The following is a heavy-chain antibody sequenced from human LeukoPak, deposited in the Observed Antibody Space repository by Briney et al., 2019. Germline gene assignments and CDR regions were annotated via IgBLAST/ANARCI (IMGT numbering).Heavy chain of an antibody. CDR3: ARGSPSDYSNDY. V-gene: IGHV4-34*01. Sequence: PSETLSLTCAVYGGSFSGYYWGWIRQPPGKGLEWIGEINHSGSTNYNPSLKSRVTISVDTSKNQFSLKLSSVTAADTAVYYCARGSPSDYSNDYWGQGTLVTVS. CDR1: GGSFSGYY. J-gene: IGHJ4*02. D-gene: IGHD1-26*01. CDR2: INHSGST.